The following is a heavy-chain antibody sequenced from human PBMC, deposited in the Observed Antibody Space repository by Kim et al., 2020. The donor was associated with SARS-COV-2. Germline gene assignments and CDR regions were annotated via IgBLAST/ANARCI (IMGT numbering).Heavy chain of an antibody. CDR2: ISAAGAP. J-gene: IGHJ4*02. Sequence: GGSLRLSCAASGFTLSNYDMHWVRQVTGKGLEWVSVISAAGAPYYSDSVKGRFTISREDAENSLYLQMSSLRAGDTAVYYCARAGAVGGSSLFDFWGQGTLVTVSS. CDR1: GFTLSNYD. D-gene: IGHD1-26*01. CDR3: ARAGAVGGSSLFDF. V-gene: IGHV3-13*05.